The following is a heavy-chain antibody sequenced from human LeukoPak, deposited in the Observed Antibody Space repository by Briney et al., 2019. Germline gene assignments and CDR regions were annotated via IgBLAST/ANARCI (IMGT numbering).Heavy chain of an antibody. D-gene: IGHD6-13*01. CDR1: GFTFGHYD. CDR2: IRSKAYGGTT. V-gene: IGHV3-49*03. CDR3: ALNSWDDAFDI. Sequence: GGSLTLSCTASGFTFGHYDLSGLRQAPGKGLEWVGFIRSKAYGGTTADAASVKGRFPISRDDSKSIAYLQMNSLKTEDTAVYYCALNSWDDAFDIWGQGTMVTVSS. J-gene: IGHJ3*02.